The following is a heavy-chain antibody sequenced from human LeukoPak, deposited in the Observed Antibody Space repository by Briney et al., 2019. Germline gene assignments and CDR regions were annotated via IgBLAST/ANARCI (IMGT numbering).Heavy chain of an antibody. Sequence: GGSLRLSCAASGFTVSSNYMSWVRQAPGKGLEWVSVIYSGGSTYYADSVKGRFTISRDNSKNTLYPQMNSLRAEDTAVYYCAREAFWGSGPRYYYYGMDVWGQGTTVTASS. J-gene: IGHJ6*02. CDR3: AREAFWGSGPRYYYYGMDV. CDR1: GFTVSSNY. CDR2: IYSGGST. V-gene: IGHV3-53*01. D-gene: IGHD3-10*01.